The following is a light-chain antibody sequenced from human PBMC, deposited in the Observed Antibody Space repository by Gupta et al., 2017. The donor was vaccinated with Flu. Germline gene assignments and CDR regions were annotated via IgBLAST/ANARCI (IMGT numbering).Light chain of an antibody. CDR1: QSPLHSNGYNY. CDR2: LGS. J-gene: IGKJ2*03. CDR3: RQALQTPLS. V-gene: IGKV2-28*01. Sequence: EIVMTQSPLSLPVTPGEPASIPCRSSQSPLHSNGYNYLDWYLQKPGQSPQLLIYLGSNRASGVPDRFSGSGSGTDFTLEISSVEAEDVGVYYCRQALQTPLSFGQGTKLEIK.